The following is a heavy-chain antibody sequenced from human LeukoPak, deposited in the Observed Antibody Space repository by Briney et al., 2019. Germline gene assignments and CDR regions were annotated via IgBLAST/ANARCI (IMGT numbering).Heavy chain of an antibody. CDR1: GFTFSSYW. CDR2: ISYDGSNK. V-gene: IGHV3-30-3*01. Sequence: GGSLRLSCAASGFTFSSYWMGWVRQAPGKGLEWVAVISYDGSNKYYADSVKGRFTISRDNSKNTLYLQMNSLRAEDTAVYYCARDMAMIVVVPYFQHWGQGTLVTVST. CDR3: ARDMAMIVVVPYFQH. D-gene: IGHD3-22*01. J-gene: IGHJ1*01.